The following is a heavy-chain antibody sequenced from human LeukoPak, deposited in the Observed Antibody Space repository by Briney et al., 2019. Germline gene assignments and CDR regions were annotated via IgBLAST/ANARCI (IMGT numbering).Heavy chain of an antibody. J-gene: IGHJ6*03. CDR2: IIPGFGTT. Sequence: ASVKVSCNASGFSSCAISWVRQAPGQRPEKRVGIIPGFGTTTYAQTFQGRVTVTTDESTSTVYMELSGLRFEDTAVYYCAKADYGQYYYMDVWGKGTTVTVS. CDR3: AKADYGQYYYMDV. CDR1: GFSSCA. D-gene: IGHD4-17*01. V-gene: IGHV1-69*05.